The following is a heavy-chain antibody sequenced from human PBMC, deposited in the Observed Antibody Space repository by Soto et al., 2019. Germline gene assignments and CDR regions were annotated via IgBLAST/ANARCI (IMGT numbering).Heavy chain of an antibody. J-gene: IGHJ4*02. Sequence: GASVEVSCKASGYTFTSYGISWVRQAPGQGLEWMGWISAYNGNTNYAQRLQGRVTMTTDTSTSTAYRELRSLRSDDTAVYYCARDRIVSYHDSSGYDFDYWGQGTLVTVSS. CDR1: GYTFTSYG. CDR2: ISAYNGNT. D-gene: IGHD3-22*01. V-gene: IGHV1-18*01. CDR3: ARDRIVSYHDSSGYDFDY.